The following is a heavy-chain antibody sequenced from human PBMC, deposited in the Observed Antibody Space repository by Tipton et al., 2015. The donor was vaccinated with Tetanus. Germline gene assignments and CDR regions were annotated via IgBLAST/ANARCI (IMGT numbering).Heavy chain of an antibody. V-gene: IGHV4-4*02. CDR1: ACPTSSKNL. J-gene: IGHJ4*02. Sequence: TLSLTCAVPACPTSSKNLRTGSCQPPRKREDKAGEIYHSGSAYYNPSLKSRVTISVDTSKNQFSLKLSSVTAADTAVYYCASLGPTWSGGCCLGYWGKG. CDR3: ASLGPTWSGGCCLGY. CDR2: IYHSGSA. D-gene: IGHD3-3*01.